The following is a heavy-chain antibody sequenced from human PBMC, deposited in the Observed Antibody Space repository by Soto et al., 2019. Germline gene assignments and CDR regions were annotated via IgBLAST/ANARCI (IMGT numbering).Heavy chain of an antibody. J-gene: IGHJ4*02. V-gene: IGHV3-23*01. CDR2: ISSSGGST. Sequence: PGGSLRLSCAASGFTFSSYAMSLVRQAPGKGLEWVSSISSSGGSTYYADSVKGRFTISRDNSKNTLYLQINSLRAEDTAVYYCSKEKRITMIAEFDYWGQGTLVTVSS. D-gene: IGHD3-22*01. CDR1: GFTFSSYA. CDR3: SKEKRITMIAEFDY.